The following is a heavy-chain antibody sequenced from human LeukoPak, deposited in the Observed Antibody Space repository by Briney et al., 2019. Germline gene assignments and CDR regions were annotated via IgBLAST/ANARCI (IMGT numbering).Heavy chain of an antibody. Sequence: PGGSLSLFRAASGLTFNSTWMSWVRQAPGKGLEWVGGIKRNIDGGITDYAAAVNGRFTISRDDSKTTLYLQMNSLKTEDTAVYYCVTGLGRTAHDSWGQGTLVTVSS. J-gene: IGHJ4*02. CDR2: IKRNIDGGIT. V-gene: IGHV3-15*01. D-gene: IGHD5-18*01. CDR1: GLTFNSTW. CDR3: VTGLGRTAHDS.